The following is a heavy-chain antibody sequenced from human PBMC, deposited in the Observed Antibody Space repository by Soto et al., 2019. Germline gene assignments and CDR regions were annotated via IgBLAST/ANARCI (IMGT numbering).Heavy chain of an antibody. CDR1: GYTFSNYG. D-gene: IGHD2-2*01. J-gene: IGHJ5*02. V-gene: IGHV1-18*01. Sequence: QVQLVQSGGEVKRPGASVKVSCKTSGYTFSNYGITWVRQAPGQPLEWLGWISLYSDGTNYAQKFQGRVSMTTDTSKATAYMELRGLRSDDTAVYYCARVVPGAEAWFGPWGQGTLVTVSS. CDR3: ARVVPGAEAWFGP. CDR2: ISLYSDGT.